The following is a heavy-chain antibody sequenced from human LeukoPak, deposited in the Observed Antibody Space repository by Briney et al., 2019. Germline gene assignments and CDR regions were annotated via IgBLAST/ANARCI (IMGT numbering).Heavy chain of an antibody. CDR3: ARRHSSGYYYFDY. CDR2: IYYSGST. D-gene: IGHD3-22*01. V-gene: IGHV4-59*08. CDR1: GGSISSYY. Sequence: PSETLSLTCTVSGGSISSYYWSWIRQPPGKGLEWIGYIYYSGSTNYNPSLKSRVTISADTSKNQFSLKLSSVTAADTAVYYCARRHSSGYYYFDYWGQGTLVTVSS. J-gene: IGHJ4*02.